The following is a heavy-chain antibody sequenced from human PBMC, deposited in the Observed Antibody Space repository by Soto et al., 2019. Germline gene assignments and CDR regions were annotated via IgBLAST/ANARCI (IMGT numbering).Heavy chain of an antibody. CDR1: GFTLSSYW. J-gene: IGHJ6*03. CDR2: IKQDGSEG. D-gene: IGHD3-10*01. Sequence: EVQLVESGGGLVQPGGSLRLSCVASGFTLSSYWMSWVRQAPGKGLEWVGNIKQDGSEGYYVDSVKGRFTMSRDNAKNSLYMQMNNPRAEDTAVYYCERIEIVSGGYKDYYYMDVWGKGTTVTVSS. V-gene: IGHV3-7*01. CDR3: ERIEIVSGGYKDYYYMDV.